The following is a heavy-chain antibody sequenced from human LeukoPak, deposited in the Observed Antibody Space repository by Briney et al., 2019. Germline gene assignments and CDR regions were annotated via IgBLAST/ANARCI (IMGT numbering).Heavy chain of an antibody. V-gene: IGHV4-59*11. CDR3: ARGTGFYDSSGHYYWGYFDT. J-gene: IGHJ4*02. D-gene: IGHD3-22*01. CDR2: IYYSGTT. CDR1: GGSISSHY. Sequence: SETLSLTCTVSGGSISSHYWSWFRQTPGERPEWIAFIYYSGTTNYNPSLKGRVTISIDSSKNQFSLKLSSVTAADTAIYYCARGTGFYDSSGHYYWGYFDTWGQGTLVPVSS.